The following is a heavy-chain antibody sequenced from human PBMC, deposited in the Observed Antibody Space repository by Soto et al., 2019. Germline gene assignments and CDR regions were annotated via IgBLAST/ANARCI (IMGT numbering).Heavy chain of an antibody. J-gene: IGHJ3*02. V-gene: IGHV1-8*01. CDR3: ARGLGGIAAAPDAFDI. CDR1: GYTFTSYD. D-gene: IGHD6-25*01. Sequence: ASVKVSCKASGYTFTSYDINWVRQATGQGLEWMGWMNPNSGNTGYAQKFQGRVTMTRNTSISTAYMELSSLRSEDTAVYYCARGLGGIAAAPDAFDIWGQGTMFTVSS. CDR2: MNPNSGNT.